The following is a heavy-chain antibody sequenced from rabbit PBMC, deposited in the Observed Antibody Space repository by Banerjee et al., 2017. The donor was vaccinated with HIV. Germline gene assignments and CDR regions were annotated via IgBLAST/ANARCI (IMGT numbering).Heavy chain of an antibody. CDR1: GFSFSISYY. J-gene: IGHJ4*01. D-gene: IGHD7-1*01. CDR3: VRETETYAGYAGYGYYFDL. Sequence: QSLEESGGDLVKPGASLTLTCTASGFSFSISYYMCWVRQAPGKGLEWIGCIYTGSGNTYYASWAKGRFPISRISSTVTLQMTSLTAADTATYFCVRETETYAGYAGYGYYFDLRGPGTLVTVS. V-gene: IGHV1S40*01. CDR2: IYTGSGNT.